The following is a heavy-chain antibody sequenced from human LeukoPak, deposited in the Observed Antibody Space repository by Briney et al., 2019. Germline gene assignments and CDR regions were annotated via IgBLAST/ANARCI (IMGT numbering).Heavy chain of an antibody. CDR2: FTSRSRTI. V-gene: IGHV3-21*01. CDR1: GFTFSSYS. J-gene: IGHJ4*02. D-gene: IGHD3-22*01. Sequence: GGSLRLSCAASGFTFSSYSMTWVRQAPGKGLEWVSSFTSRSRTIYYADSVKGRFTISRDNAKNSLYLQMNSLRAEDTAVYYCAREGYDSSGYYYVFDYWGQGTLVTVSS. CDR3: AREGYDSSGYYYVFDY.